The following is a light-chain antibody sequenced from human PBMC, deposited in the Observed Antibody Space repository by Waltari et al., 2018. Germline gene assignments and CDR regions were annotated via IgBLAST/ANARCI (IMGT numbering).Light chain of an antibody. V-gene: IGLV1-44*01. CDR3: AAWDDSLTTYV. CDR2: SNS. Sequence: QSALPLPPSAPGTPGQRVAISCSGTFPNIGNTPVNWYEQDPRTAPKLLISSNSERPSGVPDRFSGSKSGTSASLAISGLQSEDEADYFCAAWDDSLTTYVFGTGTKVTVL. J-gene: IGLJ1*01. CDR1: FPNIGNTP.